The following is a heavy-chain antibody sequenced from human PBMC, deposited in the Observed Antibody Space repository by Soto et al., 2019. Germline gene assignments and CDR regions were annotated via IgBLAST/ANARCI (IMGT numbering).Heavy chain of an antibody. Sequence: QVQPQQWGAGLLKPSETLSLTCAVYGGSFSGYYWSWIRQPPGKGLEWIGEINHSGSTNYNPSLKSRVTISVDTSKNQFSLKLSSVTAADTAVYYCARGRIVLVPAAKYNWFDPWGQGTLVTVSS. CDR2: INHSGST. V-gene: IGHV4-34*01. CDR3: ARGRIVLVPAAKYNWFDP. J-gene: IGHJ5*02. CDR1: GGSFSGYY. D-gene: IGHD2-2*01.